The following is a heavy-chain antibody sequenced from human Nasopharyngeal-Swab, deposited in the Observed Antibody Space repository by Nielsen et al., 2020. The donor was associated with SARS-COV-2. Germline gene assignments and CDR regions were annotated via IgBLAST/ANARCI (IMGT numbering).Heavy chain of an antibody. CDR1: GFTFRSYS. CDR2: ISGSGGST. V-gene: IGHV3-23*01. D-gene: IGHD6-13*01. CDR3: AKDERHLVF. Sequence: GESLKISFSASGFTFRSYSLSWVRQAPGKGLEWVSAISGSGGSTYYADSVKGRFTISRDNSKNTLYLQMNSLRAEDTAVYYCAKDERHLVFWGKGTTVTVSS. J-gene: IGHJ6*04.